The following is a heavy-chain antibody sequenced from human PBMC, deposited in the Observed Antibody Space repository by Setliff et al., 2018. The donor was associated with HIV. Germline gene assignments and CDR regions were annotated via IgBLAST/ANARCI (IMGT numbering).Heavy chain of an antibody. D-gene: IGHD3-22*01. CDR2: IYTSGST. CDR3: ARGLSFYDPGGFDY. CDR1: GGSISSYY. Sequence: SETLSLTCTVSGGSISSYYWSWIRQPPGKGLEWIGYIYTSGSTNYNPSLKSRVTISVDTSKDQFSLKLSSVTAADTAVYYCARGLSFYDPGGFDYWGQGTLVTVSS. J-gene: IGHJ4*02. V-gene: IGHV4-4*09.